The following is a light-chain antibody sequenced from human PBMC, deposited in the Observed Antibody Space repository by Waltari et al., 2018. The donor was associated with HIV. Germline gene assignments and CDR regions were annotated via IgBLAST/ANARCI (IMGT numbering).Light chain of an antibody. CDR1: SSDVARYNL. J-gene: IGLJ1*01. Sequence: QSDLTRPATGSGAPGPAITISCTPTSSDVARYNLLPWYQQHPGKAPKGMIYAVTKRPSGVSNRFSGSKSDNTASLTISGLQAEDEADYYCCSYAGTGTYVFGTGTKVTVL. CDR2: AVT. CDR3: CSYAGTGTYV. V-gene: IGLV2-23*02.